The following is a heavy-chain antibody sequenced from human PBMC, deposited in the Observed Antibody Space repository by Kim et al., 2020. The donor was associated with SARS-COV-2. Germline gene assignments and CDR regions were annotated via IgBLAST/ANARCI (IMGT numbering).Heavy chain of an antibody. Sequence: GGSLRLSCAPSGFTFSSYEINWVRQAPGKGLEWVSYISDGGSTTYYPDSVKGRFTISRDNAKNSLFLQMNSLRAEDTAVYYCARESVTGTDAFDIWGQGTLVTVSS. CDR1: GFTFSSYE. V-gene: IGHV3-48*03. CDR3: ARESVTGTDAFDI. D-gene: IGHD6-19*01. J-gene: IGHJ3*02. CDR2: ISDGGSTT.